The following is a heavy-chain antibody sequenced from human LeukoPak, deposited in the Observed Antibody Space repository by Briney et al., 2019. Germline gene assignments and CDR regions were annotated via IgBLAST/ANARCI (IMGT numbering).Heavy chain of an antibody. D-gene: IGHD2/OR15-2a*01. Sequence: GGSLRLSCAASGFTFSNYWMSWLRQAPGKGLEWLANINQDGSEIYYVDSVKGRFTISRDNGKSSLYLQSNSLRTDDTAVYYCARDQGSIIVLGRTNWFFDLWGRGTLVTVSS. CDR3: ARDQGSIIVLGRTNWFFDL. CDR1: GFTFSNYW. CDR2: INQDGSEI. V-gene: IGHV3-7*01. J-gene: IGHJ2*01.